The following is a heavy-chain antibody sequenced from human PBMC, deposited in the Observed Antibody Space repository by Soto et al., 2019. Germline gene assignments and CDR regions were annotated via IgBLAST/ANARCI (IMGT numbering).Heavy chain of an antibody. V-gene: IGHV1-69*12. J-gene: IGHJ6*02. CDR3: AKGAVAGTPTSYYYYGMDV. CDR2: IIPIFGKV. Sequence: QVQLLQSGAEVKKPGSSVRVSCEASGGTFRTYAISWVRQAPGQGLEWMGEIIPIFGKVNYAQKVQGRVTITADESTTTGYMELRSLTSEDTAVYYCAKGAVAGTPTSYYYYGMDVWGPGTTVSVS. CDR1: GGTFRTYA. D-gene: IGHD6-19*01.